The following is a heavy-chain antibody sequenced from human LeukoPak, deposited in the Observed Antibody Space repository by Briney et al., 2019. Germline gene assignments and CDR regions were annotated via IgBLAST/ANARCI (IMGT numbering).Heavy chain of an antibody. D-gene: IGHD3-22*01. Sequence: PSETLSLTCSVSGGSISSSNYYWGWIRQSPGKGLEWIGSVHYSGSSYYNPSLKSRVTIFVDTPKNQLSLKLSSVTAADTAVYFCIVIVPGDAFDVWGKGTMVTVSS. CDR2: VHYSGSS. J-gene: IGHJ3*01. CDR3: IVIVPGDAFDV. V-gene: IGHV4-39*01. CDR1: GGSISSSNYY.